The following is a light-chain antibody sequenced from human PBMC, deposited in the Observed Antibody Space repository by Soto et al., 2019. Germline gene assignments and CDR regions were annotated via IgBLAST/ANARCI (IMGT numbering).Light chain of an antibody. Sequence: DIQMTQSPSSVSASVGDRVIITCRASQDISSWLAWYQQKPGKAPKLLIQVASSLQSGVPSRFRGTGSGRDFTLTISSLQPEDFATYFCQQALNFPWTFGQGTKVDIK. J-gene: IGKJ1*01. V-gene: IGKV1-12*01. CDR3: QQALNFPWT. CDR2: VAS. CDR1: QDISSW.